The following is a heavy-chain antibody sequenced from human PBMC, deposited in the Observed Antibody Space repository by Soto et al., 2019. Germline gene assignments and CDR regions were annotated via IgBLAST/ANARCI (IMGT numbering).Heavy chain of an antibody. D-gene: IGHD3-16*01. V-gene: IGHV4-34*01. CDR2: INHSGST. CDR3: TKARLWGGDGYNSYYYNAMDV. Sequence: SETLSLTCAVYGGSFSGYSWSWIRQPPGKGLEWIGEINHSGSTNYNPSLKSRVTISVDTSKNQFSLYLQMNSLRPEDTALYYCTKARLWGGDGYNSYYYNAMDVWGQGTTVTVSS. J-gene: IGHJ6*02. CDR1: GGSFSGYS.